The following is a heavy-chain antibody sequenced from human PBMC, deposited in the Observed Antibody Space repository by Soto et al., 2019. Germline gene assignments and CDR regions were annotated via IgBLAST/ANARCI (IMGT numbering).Heavy chain of an antibody. CDR1: GGSISSYY. CDR3: ARDIPSMVRGVILDYYYGIAV. D-gene: IGHD3-10*01. Sequence: PSETLSLTCTVSGGSISSYYWSWIRQPPGKGLEWIGYIYYSGSTNYNPSLKSRVTISVDTSKNQFSLKLSSVTAADTAVYYCARDIPSMVRGVILDYYYGIAVCGQGTTVTVSS. V-gene: IGHV4-59*01. J-gene: IGHJ6*02. CDR2: IYYSGST.